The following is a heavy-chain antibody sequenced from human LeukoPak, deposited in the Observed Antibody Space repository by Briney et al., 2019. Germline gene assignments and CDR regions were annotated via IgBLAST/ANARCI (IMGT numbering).Heavy chain of an antibody. V-gene: IGHV3-48*02. D-gene: IGHD3-10*01. CDR3: ARDLMVSGVYFDY. CDR1: GFTFSSSA. CDR2: TSRDNTI. Sequence: GGSLRLSCAASGFTFSSSAMSWVRQAPGRGLEWISFTSRDNTIYYTDSVKGRFTISRDNAKNSLYLQMDSLRDEDSAVYYCARDLMVSGVYFDYWGHGTLVTVSS. J-gene: IGHJ4*01.